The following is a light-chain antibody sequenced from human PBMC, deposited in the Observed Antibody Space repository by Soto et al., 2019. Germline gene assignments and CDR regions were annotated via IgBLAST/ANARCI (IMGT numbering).Light chain of an antibody. J-gene: IGKJ5*01. CDR2: EAS. CDR1: HDISTY. CDR3: QQLTSPFT. V-gene: IGKV1-9*01. Sequence: DIQLTQSPSLLSASVGDRVTITCRASHDISTYLAWYQQKPGKAPKLMIYEASTLQSGVPSRFSGSGSGTEFTLTISGMLPDDFATYHCQQLTSPFTLGQGTRLEIK.